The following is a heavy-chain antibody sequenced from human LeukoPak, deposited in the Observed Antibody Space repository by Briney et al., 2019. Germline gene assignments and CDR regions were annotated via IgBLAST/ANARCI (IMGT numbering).Heavy chain of an antibody. Sequence: SETLSLTCTVSGGSISSHYWSWIRQPPGKGLEWIGYIYYSGGTNYNPSLKSRVTISVDTSKNQFSLKLSSVTAADTAVYYCASGRSYCSSTSCSEMSYYYYMDVWGKGTTVTVSS. J-gene: IGHJ6*03. V-gene: IGHV4-59*11. D-gene: IGHD2-2*01. CDR3: ASGRSYCSSTSCSEMSYYYYMDV. CDR2: IYYSGGT. CDR1: GGSISSHY.